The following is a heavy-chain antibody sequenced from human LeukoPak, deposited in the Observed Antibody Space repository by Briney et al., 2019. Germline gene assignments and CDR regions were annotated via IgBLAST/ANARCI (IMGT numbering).Heavy chain of an antibody. J-gene: IGHJ4*02. CDR1: GYSISSGYY. V-gene: IGHV4-38-2*02. Sequence: PSETLSLTCTVSGYSISSGYYWGWIRQPPGKGLEWIGSIYHSGSTYYNPSLKSRVTISVDTSKNRFSLKLSSVTAADTAVYYCARVDGSYSNYFDYWGQGTLVTVSS. CDR3: ARVDGSYSNYFDY. CDR2: IYHSGST. D-gene: IGHD1-26*01.